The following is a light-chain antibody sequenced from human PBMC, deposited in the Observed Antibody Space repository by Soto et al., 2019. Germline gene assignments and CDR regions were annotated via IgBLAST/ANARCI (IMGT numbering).Light chain of an antibody. CDR3: QQSNNWPRT. J-gene: IGKJ1*01. V-gene: IGKV3-15*01. CDR2: GAS. CDR1: QSVSSN. Sequence: EIVMTQSPATLSVSPGDRATLSCRASQSVSSNLAWYQQKPGQAPRLLIYGASTRATGIPARVSGSGSGTEFTLTISSLQSEDFAVYYCQQSNNWPRTFGQGTKVEIK.